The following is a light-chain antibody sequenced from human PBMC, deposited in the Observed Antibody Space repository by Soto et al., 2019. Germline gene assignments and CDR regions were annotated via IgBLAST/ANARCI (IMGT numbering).Light chain of an antibody. V-gene: IGKV1-17*01. CDR2: AVS. Sequence: DTQMTQSPSSLSASVGDRVTITCRSSQDIRNELAWYQQKSGKAPKRLIYAVSSMESGVPSSFSGSRSGTEFTLTITSLQPEDFATYYCLQHNSYPHTFGQGTRVEI. J-gene: IGKJ2*01. CDR1: QDIRNE. CDR3: LQHNSYPHT.